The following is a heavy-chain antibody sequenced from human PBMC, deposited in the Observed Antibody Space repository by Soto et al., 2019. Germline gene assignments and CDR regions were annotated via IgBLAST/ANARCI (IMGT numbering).Heavy chain of an antibody. CDR3: ARDKTRPRDAFDI. CDR1: GFTFSDYY. J-gene: IGHJ3*02. CDR2: ISSSSSYT. Sequence: PGGSLRLSCAASGFTFSDYYMSWIRQAPGKGLEWVSYISSSSSYTNYADSVKGRFTISRDNAKNSLYLQMNSLRAEDTAVYYCARDKTRPRDAFDIWGQGTMVTVSS. V-gene: IGHV3-11*05.